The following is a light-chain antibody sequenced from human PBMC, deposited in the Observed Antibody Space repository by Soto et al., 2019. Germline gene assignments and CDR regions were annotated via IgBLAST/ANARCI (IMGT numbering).Light chain of an antibody. Sequence: VELARSPGTLSLSPGERATLSCRASQSVSSNYFVWYQQKPGQAPRLLIYAASSRATGTPDRFSGSGSGTDFTLSISRLEPEDFAVYYCQQYGTSPSWTFGQGTKVDIK. J-gene: IGKJ1*01. CDR1: QSVSSNY. V-gene: IGKV3-20*01. CDR2: AAS. CDR3: QQYGTSPSWT.